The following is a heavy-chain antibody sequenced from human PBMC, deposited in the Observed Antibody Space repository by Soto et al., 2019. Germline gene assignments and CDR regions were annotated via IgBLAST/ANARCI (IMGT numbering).Heavy chain of an antibody. V-gene: IGHV1-18*04. CDR1: GYTFTRYG. CDR3: ARDLYYDSSGRFDY. Sequence: ASVKVSCKASGYTFTRYGISWVRQAPGQGLEWMGWISAYNGNTNYAQKLQGRVTMTTDTSTSTAYMELRSLRSDDTAVYYCARDLYYDSSGRFDYWGQGTLVTVSS. CDR2: ISAYNGNT. J-gene: IGHJ4*02. D-gene: IGHD3-22*01.